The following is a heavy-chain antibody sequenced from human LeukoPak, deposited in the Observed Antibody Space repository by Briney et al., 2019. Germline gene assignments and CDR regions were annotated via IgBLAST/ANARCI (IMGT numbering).Heavy chain of an antibody. V-gene: IGHV4-61*02. D-gene: IGHD6-13*01. CDR1: GGSISSGSYY. J-gene: IGHJ4*02. CDR3: ASGVTGYSSS. CDR2: IYTSGSA. Sequence: SETLSLTCTVSGGSISSGSYYWSWIRQPAGKGLEWIGRIYTSGSANYNPSLKSRVTISVDTSKNQFSLKLSSVTAADTAVYYCASGVTGYSSSWGQGTLVTVSS.